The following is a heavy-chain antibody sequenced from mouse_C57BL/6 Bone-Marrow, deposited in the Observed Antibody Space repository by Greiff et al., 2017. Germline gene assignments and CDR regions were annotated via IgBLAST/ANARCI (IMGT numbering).Heavy chain of an antibody. J-gene: IGHJ2*01. V-gene: IGHV1-64*01. CDR1: GYTFTSYW. D-gene: IGHD1-1*01. Sequence: QVQLMESGAELVKPGASVKLSCKASGYTFTSYWMHWVKQRPGQGLEWIGMIHPNSGSTNYNEKFKSKATLTVDKSSSTAYMQLSSLTSEDSAVYYGAREGISTGVAGDYWGQGTTLTGSS. CDR2: IHPNSGST. CDR3: AREGISTGVAGDY.